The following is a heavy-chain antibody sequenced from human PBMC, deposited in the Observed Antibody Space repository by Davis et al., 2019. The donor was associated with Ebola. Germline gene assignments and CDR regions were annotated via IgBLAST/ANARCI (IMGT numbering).Heavy chain of an antibody. Sequence: SVKVSCKASGGTFSSYAISWVRQAPGQGLEWKGGIIPIFGTANYAQKFQGRVTLTADESTSTAYMELSSLRSEDTAVYYCARGAQYHLPFFFDAFDIWGQGTTVTVSS. V-gene: IGHV1-69*13. CDR2: IIPIFGTA. D-gene: IGHD3-3*01. CDR1: GGTFSSYA. CDR3: ARGAQYHLPFFFDAFDI. J-gene: IGHJ3*02.